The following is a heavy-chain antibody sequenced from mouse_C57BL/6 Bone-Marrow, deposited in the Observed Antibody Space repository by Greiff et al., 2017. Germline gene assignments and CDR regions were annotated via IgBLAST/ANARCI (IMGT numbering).Heavy chain of an antibody. V-gene: IGHV1-81*01. D-gene: IGHD1-1*01. CDR2: IYPRSGNT. CDR3: ARRFIPRAMDY. J-gene: IGHJ4*01. CDR1: GYTFTSSG. Sequence: QVQLQQSGAELARPGASVKLSCKASGYTFTSSGISWVKQRTGQGLEWIGEIYPRSGNTYYNEKFKGKATLTADKSSSTAYMELRSLTSEDSAVYFCARRFIPRAMDYWGQGTSVTVSS.